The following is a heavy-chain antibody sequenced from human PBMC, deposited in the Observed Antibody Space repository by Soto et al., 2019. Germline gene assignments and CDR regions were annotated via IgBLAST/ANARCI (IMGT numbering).Heavy chain of an antibody. CDR2: IYYSGST. Sequence: SETLSLTCTVSGISVSTSDYYWGWVRQPPGKGLDWIGNIYYSGSTFYNPSLRSRVTLSIDTSKNQFSLRLNSVTVADTAVYFCAGFVVPASRNSDFDYWGQGTLVTVSS. CDR1: GISVSTSDYY. V-gene: IGHV4-39*01. CDR3: AGFVVPASRNSDFDY. D-gene: IGHD2-15*01. J-gene: IGHJ4*02.